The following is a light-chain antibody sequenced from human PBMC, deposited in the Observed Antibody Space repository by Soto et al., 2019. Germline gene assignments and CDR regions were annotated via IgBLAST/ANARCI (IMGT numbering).Light chain of an antibody. V-gene: IGLV1-44*01. CDR2: TSN. Sequence: VLTQPPSASGTPGQRVTISCSGSNSNIGSNKVNWYQQLPGTAPKLLIYTSNQRPSGVPDRFSGSKSGTSASLAISGLQSEDEADYYCATWDDSLHGYAFGTGTKVTVL. J-gene: IGLJ1*01. CDR1: NSNIGSNK. CDR3: ATWDDSLHGYA.